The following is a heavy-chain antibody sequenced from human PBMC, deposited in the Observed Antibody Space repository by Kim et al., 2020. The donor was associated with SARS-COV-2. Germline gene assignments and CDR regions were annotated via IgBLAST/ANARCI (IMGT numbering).Heavy chain of an antibody. J-gene: IGHJ6*02. CDR3: ARDLHFCTTGVCPYYYVMDV. Sequence: GQFTISRDKAKNTLYLQMNSLRGEDTAVYYCARDLHFCTTGVCPYYYVMDVWGQGTTVTVSS. D-gene: IGHD2-8*01. V-gene: IGHV3-11*04.